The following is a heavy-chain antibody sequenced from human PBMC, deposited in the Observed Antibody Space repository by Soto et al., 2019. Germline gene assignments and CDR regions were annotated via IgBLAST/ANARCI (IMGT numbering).Heavy chain of an antibody. CDR3: TRPTCDGGNCYFAH. CDR1: GFVFGSYA. V-gene: IGHV3-30-3*01. D-gene: IGHD2-21*01. J-gene: IGHJ5*02. CDR2: IMYDGNTE. Sequence: GGSLRLSCAASGFVFGSYAMHWVRQTPGKGLEWVAVIMYDGNTEYYADSVKGRFTLSRDNSKNILSVQMNSLRAEDTAVYYCTRPTCDGGNCYFAHWGRGTLVTVSS.